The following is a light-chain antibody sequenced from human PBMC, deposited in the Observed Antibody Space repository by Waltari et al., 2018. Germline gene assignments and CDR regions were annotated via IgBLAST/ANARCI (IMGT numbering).Light chain of an antibody. CDR1: SSDVGSYNL. V-gene: IGLV2-23*01. J-gene: IGLJ1*01. CDR3: CSYAPGNTYV. Sequence: QSALTQPPSGSGSPGQSITISCTGTSSDVGSYNLVSWYQQSPGKAPKLMILSDRFSGSKSDNTASLTISGLQAEDEADYYCCSYAPGNTYVFGTGTKVTVL.